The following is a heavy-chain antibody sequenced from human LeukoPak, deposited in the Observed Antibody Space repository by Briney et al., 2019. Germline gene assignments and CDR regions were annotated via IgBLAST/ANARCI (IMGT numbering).Heavy chain of an antibody. CDR1: GYTFTGYY. V-gene: IGHV1-2*02. J-gene: IGHJ4*02. CDR3: ARDNKALYGDYYFDY. Sequence: ASVKVSCKASGYTFTGYYMHWVRQAPGQGLEWMGWINPNSGGTNYAQKFQGRVTMTRDTSISTAYMELSRLRSDDTAVYYCARDNKALYGDYYFDYWGQGTLVTVSS. D-gene: IGHD4-17*01. CDR2: INPNSGGT.